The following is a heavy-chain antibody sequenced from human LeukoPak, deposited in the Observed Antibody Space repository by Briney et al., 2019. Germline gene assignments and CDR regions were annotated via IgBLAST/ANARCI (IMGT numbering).Heavy chain of an antibody. CDR2: ISAYNGNT. V-gene: IGHV1-18*01. CDR1: GYTFTSYG. CDR3: ATDLVGSYGHRPGYYIMDV. Sequence: ASVKVSCKASGYTFTSYGISWVRQAPGQGLEWMGWISAYNGNTNYAQKLQGRVTMTEDTSSDTAYMELSSLRSEDTAVYYCATDLVGSYGHRPGYYIMDVWGKGTTVIVSS. J-gene: IGHJ6*03. D-gene: IGHD5-18*01.